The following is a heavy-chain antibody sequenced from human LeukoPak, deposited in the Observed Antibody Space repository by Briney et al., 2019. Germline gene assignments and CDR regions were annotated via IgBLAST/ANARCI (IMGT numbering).Heavy chain of an antibody. Sequence: PGGSLRLSCAASGFTFSNYAMSWVRQAPGKGLEWVSAISGSGGSTYYADAVKVRVTISRDKSNKTLYLKMNSPRAEDKAIYYCAKYRIAVAGSLDYWGQGTLVTVSS. CDR2: ISGSGGST. J-gene: IGHJ4*02. CDR3: AKYRIAVAGSLDY. V-gene: IGHV3-23*01. CDR1: GFTFSNYA. D-gene: IGHD6-19*01.